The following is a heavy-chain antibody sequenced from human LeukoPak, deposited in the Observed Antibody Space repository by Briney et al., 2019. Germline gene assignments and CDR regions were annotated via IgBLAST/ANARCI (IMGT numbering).Heavy chain of an antibody. CDR1: GDIFSSNSAA. CDR2: TYYRSKWYN. V-gene: IGHV6-1*01. J-gene: IGHJ3*02. CDR3: ARGWLRFIPDAFDI. D-gene: IGHD5-12*01. Sequence: SQTLSLTCALSGDIFSSNSAAWNWIRQSPSRGLEWLGRTYYRSKWYNDYAVSVKSRITINPDTSKNQFSLQLNSVTPEDTAVYYCARGWLRFIPDAFDIWGQGTMVTVSS.